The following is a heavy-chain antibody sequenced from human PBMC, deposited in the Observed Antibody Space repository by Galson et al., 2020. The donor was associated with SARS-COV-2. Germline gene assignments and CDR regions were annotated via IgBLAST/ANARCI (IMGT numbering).Heavy chain of an antibody. Sequence: SETLSLTCTVSGGSISTRSFHWSRIRQPPGKGPEWIGSIDYSASSNYNPSLKSRVTISVDTSRNQFSLRLSCVTAADTAFYYCATPKLGCSGTIPVDYYYMDVWGQGTTVTVSS. CDR1: GGSISTRSFH. V-gene: IGHV4-39*01. J-gene: IGHJ6*02. CDR2: IDYSASS. CDR3: ATPKLGCSGTIPVDYYYMDV. D-gene: IGHD3-10*02.